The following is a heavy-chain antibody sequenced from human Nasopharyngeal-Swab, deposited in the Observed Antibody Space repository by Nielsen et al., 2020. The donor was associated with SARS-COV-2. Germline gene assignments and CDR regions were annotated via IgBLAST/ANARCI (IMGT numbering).Heavy chain of an antibody. CDR1: VYTFTSYD. V-gene: IGHV1-8*01. Sequence: ASVKVSCKASVYTFTSYDIHWVRQATGQGLEWMGWMNPNSVNTGYAQKFQGRVTMTRNTSISTAYMELSSLRSEDTAVYYCARGRRGIVGATVYYFDYWGQGTLVTVSS. CDR3: ARGRRGIVGATVYYFDY. D-gene: IGHD1-26*01. J-gene: IGHJ4*02. CDR2: MNPNSVNT.